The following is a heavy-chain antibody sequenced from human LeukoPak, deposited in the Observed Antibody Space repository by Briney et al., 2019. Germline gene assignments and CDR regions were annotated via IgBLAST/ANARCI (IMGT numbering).Heavy chain of an antibody. D-gene: IGHD3-10*01. CDR3: ARHRHYYGSGSYQYLDY. CDR1: GGSFSGYY. J-gene: IGHJ4*02. V-gene: IGHV4-34*01. CDR2: INHSGST. Sequence: KASETLSLTCAVYGGSFSGYYWSWIRQPPGKGLEWIGEINHSGSTNYNPSLKSRVTISVDTSKNQFSLKPSSVTAADTAVYYCARHRHYYGSGSYQYLDYWGQGTLVTVSS.